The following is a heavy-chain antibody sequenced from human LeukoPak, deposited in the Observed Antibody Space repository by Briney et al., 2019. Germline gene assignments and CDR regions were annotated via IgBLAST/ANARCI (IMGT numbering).Heavy chain of an antibody. Sequence: PSETLSLTCTVSGGSISRYYWSWIRQPAGKGLEWIGRIYTSGSTNYNPSLKSRVTMSVDTSKNQFSLKLSSVTAADTAVYYCARDPTPPYSSGSVDAFDIWGQGTMVTVSS. CDR1: GGSISRYY. CDR3: ARDPTPPYSSGSVDAFDI. D-gene: IGHD6-19*01. CDR2: IYTSGST. V-gene: IGHV4-4*07. J-gene: IGHJ3*02.